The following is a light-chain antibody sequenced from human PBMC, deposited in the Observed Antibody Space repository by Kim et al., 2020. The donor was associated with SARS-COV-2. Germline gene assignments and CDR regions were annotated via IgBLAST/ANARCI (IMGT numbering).Light chain of an antibody. Sequence: QSVLTQPPSASGTPGQRVTMSCPGNSSNIGRNFVYWYQQFPGTAPKLLIYRNNQRPSGVPDRFSGSKSGTSASLAISGLRSEDEADYFCATWDDSLSGLVVFGGGTQLTVL. CDR1: SSNIGRNF. CDR2: RNN. CDR3: ATWDDSLSGLVV. V-gene: IGLV1-47*01. J-gene: IGLJ2*01.